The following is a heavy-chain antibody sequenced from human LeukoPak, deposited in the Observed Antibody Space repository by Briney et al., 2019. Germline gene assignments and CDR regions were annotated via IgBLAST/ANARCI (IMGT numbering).Heavy chain of an antibody. Sequence: KPGGSLRLSCAASGFTFSSYSMNWVRQAPGKGLEWVSSISSSSSHIYYADSVKGRFTISRDNAKNSLYLQMNSLRAEDTAVYYCARYSAAGNLKVLDPWGQGTLVTVSS. CDR1: GFTFSSYS. V-gene: IGHV3-21*01. D-gene: IGHD6-13*01. J-gene: IGHJ5*02. CDR2: ISSSSSHI. CDR3: ARYSAAGNLKVLDP.